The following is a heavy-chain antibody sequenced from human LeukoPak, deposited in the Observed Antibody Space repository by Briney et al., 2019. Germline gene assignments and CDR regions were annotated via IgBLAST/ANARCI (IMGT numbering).Heavy chain of an antibody. Sequence: ETLCLTCAVYGGSSRGYYWTWIREPPGTGLERSGEINHSGSTNYNPSLTSPVPTSVDTSKNQFSLKLSSVTAADTAVYYCAREGFYGRELFPAFDYWGQGTLVTVSS. V-gene: IGHV4-34*01. D-gene: IGHD3-10*01. J-gene: IGHJ4*02. CDR2: INHSGST. CDR1: GGSSRGYY. CDR3: AREGFYGRELFPAFDY.